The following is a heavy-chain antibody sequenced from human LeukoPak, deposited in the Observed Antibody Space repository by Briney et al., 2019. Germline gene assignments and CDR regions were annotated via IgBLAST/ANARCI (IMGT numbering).Heavy chain of an antibody. CDR2: ISGSGGST. CDR3: AKTGRYCSGASCYYFDY. CDR1: GFTFSSYA. V-gene: IGHV3-23*01. D-gene: IGHD2-15*01. J-gene: IGHJ4*02. Sequence: PGGSLRLSCAASGFTFSSYAMSWVRQAPGKGLEWVSGISGSGGSTYYADSVKGRFTISRDNSKNTLYLQMNSLRAEDTAVYYCAKTGRYCSGASCYYFDYWGQGTLVTVSS.